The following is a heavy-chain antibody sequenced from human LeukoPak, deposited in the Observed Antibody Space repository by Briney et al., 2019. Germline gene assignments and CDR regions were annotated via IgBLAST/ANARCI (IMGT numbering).Heavy chain of an antibody. D-gene: IGHD2-15*01. Sequence: GASVKVSCQASGYTFPSYYMHGVRQAPGQGLEGMGIINPSGGSTSYAQKFQGRVTMTRDTSTSTVYMELSSLRSEDTAVYYCARRGCSGGSCSLLGYYYYGMDVWGKGTTVTVSS. CDR3: ARRGCSGGSCSLLGYYYYGMDV. J-gene: IGHJ6*04. CDR2: INPSGGST. V-gene: IGHV1-46*01. CDR1: GYTFPSYY.